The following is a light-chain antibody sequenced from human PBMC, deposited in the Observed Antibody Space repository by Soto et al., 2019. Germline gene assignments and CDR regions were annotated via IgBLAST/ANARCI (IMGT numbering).Light chain of an antibody. Sequence: QSVLTQPPSVSGAPGQRVTISCTGSSSNIGAGYDVHWYQQLPGTAPKLLIYGNSNQPSGVPDRFSGSKSGTSASLAITGLQAEDEADYYCQSYDSSLSAVVFCGGTKVTVL. J-gene: IGLJ2*01. V-gene: IGLV1-40*01. CDR3: QSYDSSLSAVV. CDR1: SSNIGAGYD. CDR2: GNS.